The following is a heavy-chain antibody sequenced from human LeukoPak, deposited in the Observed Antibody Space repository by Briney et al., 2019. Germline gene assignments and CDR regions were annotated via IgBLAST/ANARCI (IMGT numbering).Heavy chain of an antibody. CDR3: ARALYSSGNYYYYYMDV. V-gene: IGHV3-21*01. CDR2: ISSSSSYI. CDR1: GFTFSSYS. J-gene: IGHJ6*03. Sequence: GGSLRLSCAASGFTFSSYSMNWVRQAPGKGLEWVSSISSSSSYIYYADSVKGRFTISRDNAENSLYLQMNSLRAEDTAVYYCARALYSSGNYYYYYMDVWGKGTTVTVSS. D-gene: IGHD6-25*01.